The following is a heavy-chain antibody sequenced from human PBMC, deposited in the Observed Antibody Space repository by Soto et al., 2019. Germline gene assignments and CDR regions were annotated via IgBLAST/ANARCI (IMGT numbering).Heavy chain of an antibody. J-gene: IGHJ3*02. CDR1: GFTVSSYA. CDR2: ISTSGGGT. V-gene: IGHV3-23*01. Sequence: EVQLLESGGGLVQPGGSLRLSCAASGFTVSSYAMSWVRQAPRKGLEWVSTISTSGGGTYSADSVKGRFTISRDNSKNTVYLQMNSLRAEDTAVYYCAKPPVTTVWGTFDIWGQGTKVTVSS. CDR3: AKPPVTTVWGTFDI. D-gene: IGHD4-17*01.